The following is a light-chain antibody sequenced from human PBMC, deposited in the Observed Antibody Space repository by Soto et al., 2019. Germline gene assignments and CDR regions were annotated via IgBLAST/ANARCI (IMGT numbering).Light chain of an antibody. CDR1: SSDVGGYNS. J-gene: IGLJ1*01. CDR2: DVT. Sequence: QSVLTQPASVSGSPGQSITISCTGTSSDVGGYNSVSWYQQHPGKAPKLILHDVTDRPSGVSYRFSGSKSGNTASLTISGLQAADDADYFCSSFTSSITNVFGSVTKVTVL. V-gene: IGLV2-14*01. CDR3: SSFTSSITNV.